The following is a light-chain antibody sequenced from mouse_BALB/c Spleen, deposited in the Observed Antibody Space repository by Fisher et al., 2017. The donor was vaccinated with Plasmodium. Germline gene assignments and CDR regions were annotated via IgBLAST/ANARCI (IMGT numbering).Light chain of an antibody. CDR1: QSISNY. V-gene: IGKV5-45*01. Sequence: DIVLTQTTATLSVTPGDRVSLSCRASQSISNYLHWYQQKSHESPRLLINYTSQSISGIPSRFSGRGSGTDFTLSINSVETEDSGMYFCQQSNSWPYTFGGGTKLEIK. CDR2: YTS. J-gene: IGKJ2*01. CDR3: QQSNSWPYT.